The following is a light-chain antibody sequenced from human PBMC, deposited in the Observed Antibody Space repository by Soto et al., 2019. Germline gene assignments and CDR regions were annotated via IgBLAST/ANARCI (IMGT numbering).Light chain of an antibody. V-gene: IGLV2-8*01. Sequence: QSALTQPPSASGSPGQSVTISCTGTSSDVGGYNYVSWYQQHPGKAPKLMIYEVNKRPSGVPNRFSGSKSANTASLTVSGLQAEDEADYYCSSYAASNNYVFGTGTKLTVL. J-gene: IGLJ1*01. CDR1: SSDVGGYNY. CDR3: SSYAASNNYV. CDR2: EVN.